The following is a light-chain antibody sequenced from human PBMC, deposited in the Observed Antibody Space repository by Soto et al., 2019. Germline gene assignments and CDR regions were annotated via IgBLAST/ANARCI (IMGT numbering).Light chain of an antibody. J-gene: IGKJ1*01. V-gene: IGKV3-15*01. CDR3: QQYNKWPRT. CDR2: GAS. Sequence: TKSTDTLSLSPGERASLSCRASQSVSSTLAWYQQKPGQAPRLLIYGASTRATGIPARFSGSGSGTEFTLTISSLQSEDFAVYYCQQYNKWPRTFGQGTKVDIK. CDR1: QSVSST.